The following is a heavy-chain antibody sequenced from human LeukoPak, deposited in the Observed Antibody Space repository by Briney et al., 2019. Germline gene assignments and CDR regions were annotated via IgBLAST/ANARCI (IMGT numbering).Heavy chain of an antibody. CDR1: GFTFSSYW. CDR3: ARGYCSGGSCEEVFDL. D-gene: IGHD2-15*01. V-gene: IGHV3-48*03. CDR2: ISSSGSTI. Sequence: PGGSLRPSCAASGFTFSSYWMNWVRQAPGKGLEWVSYISSSGSTIYYADSVKGRFTISRDNAKNSLYLQMNSLRAEDTAVYYCARGYCSGGSCEEVFDLWGRGTLVTVSS. J-gene: IGHJ2*01.